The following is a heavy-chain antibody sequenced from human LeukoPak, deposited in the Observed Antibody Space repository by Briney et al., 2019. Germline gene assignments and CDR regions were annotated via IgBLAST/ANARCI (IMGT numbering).Heavy chain of an antibody. CDR2: INHSGST. J-gene: IGHJ4*02. CDR3: ARVTPVYYFDY. Sequence: SETLSLTCAVYGGSFSGYYWSWIRQPPGKGPEWIGEINHSGSTNYNPSLKSRVTISVDTSKNQFSLKLSSVTAADTAVYYCARVTPVYYFDYWGQGTLVTVSS. CDR1: GGSFSGYY. D-gene: IGHD1-14*01. V-gene: IGHV4-34*01.